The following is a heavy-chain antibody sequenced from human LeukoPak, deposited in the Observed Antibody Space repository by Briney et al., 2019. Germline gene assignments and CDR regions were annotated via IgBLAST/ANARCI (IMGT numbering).Heavy chain of an antibody. CDR1: GGSFSGYY. Sequence: PPETLSLTCAVDGGSFSGYYWSWIRQPPGKGLGWIGEINHSGSTNYNPSLKSRVTISVDTSKNQFSLKLRSVTAADTAVYYCARQYSDWLLGRDYFDHWGQGTLVTVSS. J-gene: IGHJ4*02. CDR2: INHSGST. D-gene: IGHD3-9*01. V-gene: IGHV4-34*01. CDR3: ARQYSDWLLGRDYFDH.